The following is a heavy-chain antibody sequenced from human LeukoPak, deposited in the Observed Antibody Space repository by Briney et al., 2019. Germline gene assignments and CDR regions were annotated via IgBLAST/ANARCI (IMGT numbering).Heavy chain of an antibody. V-gene: IGHV1-2*02. J-gene: IGHJ4*02. CDR1: GYTFGGYC. D-gene: IGHD5-18*01. CDR3: ARGGQVNTPLRLLSDY. Sequence: ASVKVSCKASGYTFGGYCIHWVRQAPGQGLEWMGWINPNSGDTNYAQKFQGRVTMTRDVSITTAYMELSRLISDDTAVYYCARGGQVNTPLRLLSDYWGQGALVTVSS. CDR2: INPNSGDT.